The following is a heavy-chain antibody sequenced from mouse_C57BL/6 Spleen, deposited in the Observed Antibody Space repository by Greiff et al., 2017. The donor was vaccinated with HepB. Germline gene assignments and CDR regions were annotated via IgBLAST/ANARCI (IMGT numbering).Heavy chain of an antibody. CDR2: IDPNSGGT. Sequence: QVQLQQPGAELVKPGASVKVSCKASGYTFTSYWMHWVKQRPGQGLEWIGRIDPNSGGTKYNEKFKSKATLTVDKPSSTAYMQLSSLTSEDSAVYYCARSGNYYGSSPQAMDYWGQGTSVTVSS. D-gene: IGHD1-1*01. V-gene: IGHV1-72*01. CDR3: ARSGNYYGSSPQAMDY. J-gene: IGHJ4*01. CDR1: GYTFTSYW.